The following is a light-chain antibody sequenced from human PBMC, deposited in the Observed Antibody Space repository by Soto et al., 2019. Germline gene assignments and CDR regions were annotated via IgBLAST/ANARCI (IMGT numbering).Light chain of an antibody. Sequence: QSVLTQPPSXXGSXXXXXTISCTGTSSDVGGYNYVSWYQQHPGKAPKLMIYEVSKRPSGVPDRFSGSKSGNTASLTVSGLQAEDEADYYCSSYAGSNNLVFGGGTKLTVL. V-gene: IGLV2-8*01. J-gene: IGLJ3*02. CDR1: SSDVGGYNY. CDR3: SSYAGSNNLV. CDR2: EVS.